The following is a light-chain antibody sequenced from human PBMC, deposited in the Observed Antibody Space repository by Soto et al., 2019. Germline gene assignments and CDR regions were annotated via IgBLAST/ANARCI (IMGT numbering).Light chain of an antibody. CDR3: QQTYSTLELT. Sequence: DIQMTQSPSSLSTSVGDRVTITCRASQSISSYLNWYQQKPGKAPKLLIYAASSLQSGVPSRFSGSGSGTEFTLTISSLQPEDFATYYCQQTYSTLELTFGGGTKVEIK. CDR1: QSISSY. CDR2: AAS. V-gene: IGKV1-39*01. J-gene: IGKJ4*01.